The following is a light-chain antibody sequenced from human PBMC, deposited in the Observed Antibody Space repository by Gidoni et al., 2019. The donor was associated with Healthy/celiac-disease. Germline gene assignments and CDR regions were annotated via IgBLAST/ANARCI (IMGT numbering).Light chain of an antibody. Sequence: DIQLTQSPSFLPASVGDRVTITCRASQGISSYLAWYQQKPGKAPKLLIYVASTLQSGVPSRFSGSGSGTEFTLTISSLQPEDFATFYCQHLNSYPLTFGGGTKVEIK. J-gene: IGKJ4*01. V-gene: IGKV1-9*01. CDR2: VAS. CDR1: QGISSY. CDR3: QHLNSYPLT.